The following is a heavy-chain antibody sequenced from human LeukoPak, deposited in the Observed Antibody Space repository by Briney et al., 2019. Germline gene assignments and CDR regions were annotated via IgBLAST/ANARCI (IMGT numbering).Heavy chain of an antibody. Sequence: GGSLRLSCAASGFTFSSYAMSWVRQAPGKGLEWVSAISGSGGSTYYADSVKGRFTISRDTYTNSLYLQMNSLRAEDTAVYYCAKGVRYPVAGLFDYWGQGTLVTVSS. V-gene: IGHV3-23*01. CDR2: ISGSGGST. J-gene: IGHJ4*02. CDR3: AKGVRYPVAGLFDY. CDR1: GFTFSSYA. D-gene: IGHD6-19*01.